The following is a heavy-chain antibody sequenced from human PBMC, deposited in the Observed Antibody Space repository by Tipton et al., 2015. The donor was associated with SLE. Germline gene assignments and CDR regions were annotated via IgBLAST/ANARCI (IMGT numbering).Heavy chain of an antibody. CDR3: ARGRDIVVARDAFDI. CDR1: GGSFSGYY. Sequence: TLSLTCAVYGGSFSGYYWGWVRQPPGKGLEWIGTIFYSGSTYYNPSLESRVTISVDTSKNQFSLKLSSVTAADTAVYYCARGRDIVVARDAFDIWGQGTMVTVSS. D-gene: IGHD2-15*01. CDR2: IFYSGST. J-gene: IGHJ3*02. V-gene: IGHV4-34*01.